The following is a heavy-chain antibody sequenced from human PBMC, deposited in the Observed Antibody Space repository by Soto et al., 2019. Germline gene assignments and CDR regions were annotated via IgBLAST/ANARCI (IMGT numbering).Heavy chain of an antibody. J-gene: IGHJ5*02. Sequence: EVQLLESGGGLVQPGGSLRLSCAASGFTFSSYAMSWVRQAPGKGLEWVSAISGSGGSTYYADSVKGRFTISRDNSKNPLYRQMNTLRAEDTAVYYCAKDRAAAAGTSLAWFDPWGQGTLVTVSS. D-gene: IGHD6-13*01. CDR2: ISGSGGST. CDR1: GFTFSSYA. V-gene: IGHV3-23*01. CDR3: AKDRAAAAGTSLAWFDP.